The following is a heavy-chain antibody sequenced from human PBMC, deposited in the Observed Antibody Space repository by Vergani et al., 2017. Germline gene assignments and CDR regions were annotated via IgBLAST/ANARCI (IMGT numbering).Heavy chain of an antibody. V-gene: IGHV4-34*01. D-gene: IGHD6-13*01. J-gene: IGHJ6*02. CDR3: ARGEGQLVSSGYYYYYGMDV. CDR1: GGSFSDYY. Sequence: QVQLQQWGAGLLKPSETLSLTCAVYGGSFSDYYWSWIRQPPGKGLEWIGEINHSGSTNYNPSLKSRVTISVDTSKNQFVLKVSSVTAADTAVYYCARGEGQLVSSGYYYYYGMDVWGQGTTVTVSS. CDR2: INHSGST.